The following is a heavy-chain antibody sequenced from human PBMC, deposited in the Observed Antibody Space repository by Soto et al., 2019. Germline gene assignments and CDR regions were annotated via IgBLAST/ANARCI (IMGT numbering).Heavy chain of an antibody. CDR1: GFTFSSYA. V-gene: IGHV3-23*01. CDR2: INYDETTT. CDR3: ASRTSGWYFDY. D-gene: IGHD6-19*01. Sequence: GGSLRLSCAASGFTFSSYAMSWVRQAPGKGLMWVSLINYDETTTTYADSVKGRFTISRDNSKNTLYLQTNSLRAEDTAVYYCASRTSGWYFDYWGQGTLVTVSS. J-gene: IGHJ4*02.